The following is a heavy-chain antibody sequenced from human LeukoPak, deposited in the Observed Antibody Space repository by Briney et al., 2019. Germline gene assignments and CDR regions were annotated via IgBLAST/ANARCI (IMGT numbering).Heavy chain of an antibody. J-gene: IGHJ6*03. V-gene: IGHV1-18*01. CDR2: ISAYNGNT. Sequence: ASVKVSCKASGYTFTSYGISWVRQAPGQGLEWMGWISAYNGNTNYTQKLQGRVTMTTDTSTSTACMELRSLRSDDTAVYYCARAGPYSSGWLRSGYYYYYMDVWGKGTTVTVSS. D-gene: IGHD6-19*01. CDR3: ARAGPYSSGWLRSGYYYYYMDV. CDR1: GYTFTSYG.